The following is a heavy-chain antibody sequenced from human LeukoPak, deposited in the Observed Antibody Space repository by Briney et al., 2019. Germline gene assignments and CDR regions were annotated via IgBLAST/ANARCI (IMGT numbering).Heavy chain of an antibody. CDR3: ARFSPEGIGDY. Sequence: ASETLSLTCTVSGGSISSYYWSWIRQPPGKGLEWIGYIYYSGSTNYNPSLKSRVTISVDTSKNQFSLKLNSVTAADTAVYYCARFSPEGIGDYWGQGTLVTVSS. V-gene: IGHV4-59*08. CDR2: IYYSGST. CDR1: GGSISSYY. J-gene: IGHJ4*02. D-gene: IGHD3-10*01.